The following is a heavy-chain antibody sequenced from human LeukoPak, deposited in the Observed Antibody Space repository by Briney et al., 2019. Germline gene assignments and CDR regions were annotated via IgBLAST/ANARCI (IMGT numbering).Heavy chain of an antibody. Sequence: HPGGSLRLSCAASGFTFSSYWMTWVRQAPGKGLEWVANINQDGSEKYYVDSVKGRFTISRDNAKNSLYLQMNSLRAEDTAVYYCARVSGYCSSTSCPIQYYYGMDVWGQGTTVTVSS. CDR2: INQDGSEK. D-gene: IGHD2-2*03. CDR1: GFTFSSYW. V-gene: IGHV3-7*01. CDR3: ARVSGYCSSTSCPIQYYYGMDV. J-gene: IGHJ6*02.